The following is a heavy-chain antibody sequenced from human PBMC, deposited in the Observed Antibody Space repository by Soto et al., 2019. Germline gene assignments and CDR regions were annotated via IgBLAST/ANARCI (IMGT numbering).Heavy chain of an antibody. J-gene: IGHJ4*02. CDR3: ARDSRYRAAGNFDY. D-gene: IGHD6-25*01. CDR2: ISSSSSTI. CDR1: GFTFSSYS. V-gene: IGHV3-48*01. Sequence: PGGSLRLSCAASGFTFSSYSMNWVRQAPGKGLEWGSYISSSSSTIYYADSVKGRFTISRDNAKNSLYLQMNSLRAEDTAVYYCARDSRYRAAGNFDYWGQGTLVTVSS.